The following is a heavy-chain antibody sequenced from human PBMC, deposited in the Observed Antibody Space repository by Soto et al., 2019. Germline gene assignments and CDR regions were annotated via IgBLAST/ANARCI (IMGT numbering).Heavy chain of an antibody. Sequence: QVQLQESGPGLVKPSQTLSLTCTVSGGSISSGGYYWSWIRQHPGKGLEWIGYIYYSGSTYYNPSLKSRVTISVDTSKNQFSLKLRSVTAADTAVYYCARARNIVVVVAFDPWGQGTLVTVSS. CDR2: IYYSGST. CDR1: GGSISSGGYY. D-gene: IGHD2-15*01. J-gene: IGHJ5*02. V-gene: IGHV4-31*03. CDR3: ARARNIVVVVAFDP.